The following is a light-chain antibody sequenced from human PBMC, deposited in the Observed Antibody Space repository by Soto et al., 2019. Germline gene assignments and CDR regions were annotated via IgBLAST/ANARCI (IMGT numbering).Light chain of an antibody. V-gene: IGKV3-20*01. CDR2: RAS. Sequence: EIVLTQSPGTLSLSPGERATLSCRASQSVSSSYLAWYQQKPGQAPRLLIYRASIRATGIPDRFSGGGSGTDFTLTISSLEPEYFAVYYCQQYGGSWTFGQGTKVEIK. J-gene: IGKJ1*01. CDR3: QQYGGSWT. CDR1: QSVSSSY.